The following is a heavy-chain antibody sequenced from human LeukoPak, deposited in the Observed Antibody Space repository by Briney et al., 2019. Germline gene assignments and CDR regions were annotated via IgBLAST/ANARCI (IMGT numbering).Heavy chain of an antibody. CDR3: ARGRIQLSLVHV. J-gene: IGHJ4*02. CDR1: GGSISSYY. Sequence: SETLSLTCTVSGGSISSYYWSWIRQPPGKGLEWIGSISYSGSTYYNPSLKSRITISVDTSKNQFSLRLSSVTAADTAVYYCARGRIQLSLVHVWGQGTLVTVSS. CDR2: ISYSGST. D-gene: IGHD5-18*01. V-gene: IGHV4-59*05.